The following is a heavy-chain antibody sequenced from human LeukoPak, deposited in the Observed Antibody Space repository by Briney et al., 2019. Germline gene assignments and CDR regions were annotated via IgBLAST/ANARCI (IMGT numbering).Heavy chain of an antibody. CDR3: ATVVGARGGDYFDY. CDR1: GYTFTGYH. V-gene: IGHV1-2*02. D-gene: IGHD1-26*01. Sequence: GASVKVSCKASGYTFTGYHMHWVRQAPGQGLEWMGWNNPNTGDTNYAQKFQGRVTMTRDTSISTAYMELSRLRSDDTAVYYCATVVGARGGDYFDYWGQGTLVTVSS. J-gene: IGHJ4*02. CDR2: NNPNTGDT.